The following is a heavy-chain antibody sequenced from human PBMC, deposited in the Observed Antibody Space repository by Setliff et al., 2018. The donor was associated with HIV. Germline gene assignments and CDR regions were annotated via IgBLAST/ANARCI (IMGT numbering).Heavy chain of an antibody. CDR2: INPSGGST. J-gene: IGHJ4*02. V-gene: IGHV1-46*01. D-gene: IGHD3-16*02. CDR3: ARERAYDYLWGSYRSSQNSFDY. CDR1: GYTLTDYY. Sequence: ASVKVSCKASGYTLTDYYLGWVRQAPGQGLEWMGVINPSGGSTSYAQKFQGRVTMTRGTSSGTVYMELSGLRFEDTAVYYCARERAYDYLWGSYRSSQNSFDYWGQGTLVTVSS.